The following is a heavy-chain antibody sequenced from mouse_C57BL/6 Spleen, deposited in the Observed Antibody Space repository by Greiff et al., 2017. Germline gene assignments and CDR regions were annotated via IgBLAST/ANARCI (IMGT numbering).Heavy chain of an antibody. CDR3: ARQGASSGYYFDY. J-gene: IGHJ2*01. V-gene: IGHV5-17*01. Sequence: EVKLMESGGGLVKPGGSLKLSCAASGFTFSDYGMHWVRQAPEKGLEWVAYISSGSSTIYYADTVKGRFTISRDNAKNTLFLQMTSLRSEDTAMYYCARQGASSGYYFDYWGKGTTLTVSS. D-gene: IGHD3-2*02. CDR1: GFTFSDYG. CDR2: ISSGSSTI.